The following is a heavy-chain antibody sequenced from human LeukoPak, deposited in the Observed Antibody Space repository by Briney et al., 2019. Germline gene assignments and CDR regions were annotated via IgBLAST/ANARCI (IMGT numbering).Heavy chain of an antibody. CDR3: ARDDYGGKLDI. V-gene: IGHV3-33*01. CDR2: IWYDGSNK. CDR1: GFTFSNYD. Sequence: AGGSLRLSCAASGFTFSNYDMHWVRQAPGKRLEWVAGIWYDGSNKYYADSVKGRFTISRDNSKNTLYLQMNSLRAEDTAVYYCARDDYGGKLDIWGQGTVVSVSS. D-gene: IGHD4-23*01. J-gene: IGHJ3*02.